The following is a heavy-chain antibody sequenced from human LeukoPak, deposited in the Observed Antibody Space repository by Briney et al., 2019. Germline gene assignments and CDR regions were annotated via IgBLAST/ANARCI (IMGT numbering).Heavy chain of an antibody. J-gene: IGHJ4*02. Sequence: ASVKVSCKASGYTFTSYYMHWVRQAPGQGLEWMGIINPSGGSTSYAQKFQGRVAMTRDTSTSTVYMELSSLRSEDTAGYYCARTPSTYYDFWSGYYLDYWGQGTLVTVSS. D-gene: IGHD3-3*01. CDR2: INPSGGST. V-gene: IGHV1-46*01. CDR1: GYTFTSYY. CDR3: ARTPSTYYDFWSGYYLDY.